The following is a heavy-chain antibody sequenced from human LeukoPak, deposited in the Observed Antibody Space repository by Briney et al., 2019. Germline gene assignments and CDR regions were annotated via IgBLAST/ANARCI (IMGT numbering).Heavy chain of an antibody. CDR1: GGSISSRSYY. D-gene: IGHD6-6*01. J-gene: IGHJ4*02. Sequence: SETLSLTCTVSGGSISSRSYYWGWIRQPPGKGLEWIGSFHYSGSTYYNPSLKSRVTISEDTSKNQVSLNLSSVTAADTAVYYCARESSIEARCLDYWGQGTLVTVSS. V-gene: IGHV4-39*07. CDR3: ARESSIEARCLDY. CDR2: FHYSGST.